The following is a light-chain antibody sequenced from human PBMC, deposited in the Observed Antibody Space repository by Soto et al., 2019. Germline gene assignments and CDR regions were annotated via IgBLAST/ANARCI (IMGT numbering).Light chain of an antibody. CDR1: QNINNY. CDR3: QQSYSIPYT. J-gene: IGKJ2*01. Sequence: DIQMTQSPSSLSASVGDRVTITCRASQNINNYLNWYQHKPGKAPNLLIYVASTLQSGVPSRFSGSGSGTDFILTISSLQPDDFATYYCQQSYSIPYTFGQGTKMEIK. V-gene: IGKV1-39*01. CDR2: VAS.